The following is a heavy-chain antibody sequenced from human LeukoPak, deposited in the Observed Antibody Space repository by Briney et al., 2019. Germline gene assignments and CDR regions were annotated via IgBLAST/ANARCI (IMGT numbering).Heavy chain of an antibody. Sequence: GGSLRLSCAASGFTFSSNSLHWVRQAPGKGLEWVSYISSSSSSIYYADSVKGRFTISRDNAKNSLYLQMNSLRAEDTAVYYCARDPAMVRGVLHYFDYWGQGTLVTVSS. CDR1: GFTFSSNS. CDR3: ARDPAMVRGVLHYFDY. D-gene: IGHD3-10*01. V-gene: IGHV3-21*05. J-gene: IGHJ4*02. CDR2: ISSSSSSI.